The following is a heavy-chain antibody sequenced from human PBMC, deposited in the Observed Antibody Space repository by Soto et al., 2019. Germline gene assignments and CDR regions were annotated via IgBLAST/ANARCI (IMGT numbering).Heavy chain of an antibody. CDR2: INPNSGGT. CDR3: ARAGTVVVVPAAIDYYYGMDV. D-gene: IGHD2-2*01. V-gene: IGHV1-2*04. Sequence: ASVKVSCKASGYTFTGYYMHWVRQAPGQGLEWMGWINPNSGGTNYAQKFQGWVTMNRDTSISTAYMELSRLRSDDTAVYYCARAGTVVVVPAAIDYYYGMDVWGQGTTVTVSS. J-gene: IGHJ6*02. CDR1: GYTFTGYY.